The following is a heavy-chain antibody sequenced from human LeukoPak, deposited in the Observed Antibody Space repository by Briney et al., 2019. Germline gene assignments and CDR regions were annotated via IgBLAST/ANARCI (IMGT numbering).Heavy chain of an antibody. CDR2: SYASGGT. V-gene: IGHV4-38-2*02. D-gene: IGHD6-13*01. CDR3: AREEPDKSGYDVGDY. CDR1: GYSISRGYF. Sequence: SETLSLTCTVSGYSISRGYFWGWVRQAPGEGLEWVGSSYASGGTYYNPSLRSRVTISVDTSRNQFSLWVSSVSAADTAVYYCAREEPDKSGYDVGDYWGQGTLVTVSS. J-gene: IGHJ4*02.